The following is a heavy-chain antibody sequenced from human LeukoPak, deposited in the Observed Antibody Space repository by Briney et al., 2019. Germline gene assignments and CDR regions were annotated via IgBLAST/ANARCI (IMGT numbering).Heavy chain of an antibody. CDR1: EFTFSSYG. Sequence: GGSLRLSCAASEFTFSSYGMSWVRQAPGRGLEWVSSISGSGGSTQYADSVRGRFAISRDNSKNVLYLQMNSLRAEDTAVYYCARASLPYYYGMDVWGQGTTVTVSS. V-gene: IGHV3-23*01. D-gene: IGHD6-6*01. CDR3: ARASLPYYYGMDV. CDR2: ISGSGGST. J-gene: IGHJ6*02.